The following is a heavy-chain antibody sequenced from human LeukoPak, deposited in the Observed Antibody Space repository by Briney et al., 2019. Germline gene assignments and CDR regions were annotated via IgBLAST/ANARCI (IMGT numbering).Heavy chain of an antibody. CDR2: MNPNSGNP. CDR3: ASYMAARREYYFDY. V-gene: IGHV1-8*01. CDR1: GYTFTSYD. J-gene: IGHJ4*02. Sequence: ASVKVSCKASGYTFTSYDINWVRQATGQGLEWMGWMNPNSGNPGYAQKFQGRVTMTRNTSISTAYMELSSLRSEDTAVYYCASYMAARREYYFDYWGQGTLVTVSS. D-gene: IGHD6-6*01.